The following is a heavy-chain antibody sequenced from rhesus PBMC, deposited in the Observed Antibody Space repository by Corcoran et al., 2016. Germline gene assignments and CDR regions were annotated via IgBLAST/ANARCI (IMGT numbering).Heavy chain of an antibody. Sequence: QVQLQESGPGVVKPSETLSLTCAVSGGSISSSYWWSWIRQPPGKGLEWIGGFYGSGGSTDTTPSLKTRVPISIDTSKNQFSLKLSSVPAADTAVYYCARTYDPPSSNYDNYWYFDLWGPGTPITISS. D-gene: IGHD4-23*01. CDR1: GGSISSSYW. CDR3: ARTYDPPSSNYDNYWYFDL. J-gene: IGHJ2*01. CDR2: FYGSGGST. V-gene: IGHV4-93*02.